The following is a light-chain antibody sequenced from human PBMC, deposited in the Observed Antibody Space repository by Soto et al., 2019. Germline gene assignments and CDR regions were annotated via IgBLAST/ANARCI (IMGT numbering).Light chain of an antibody. Sequence: QSVLTQPASVSGSPGQSITISCTGTSGDIGLYNFVSWYQQHPGRAPKLMIYDVNNRPSGVSDRFSGSKSGNTASLTISGLQAGDEADYYCCSYTSTTAYVFGTGTKVTVL. J-gene: IGLJ1*01. CDR2: DVN. CDR1: SGDIGLYNF. CDR3: CSYTSTTAYV. V-gene: IGLV2-14*03.